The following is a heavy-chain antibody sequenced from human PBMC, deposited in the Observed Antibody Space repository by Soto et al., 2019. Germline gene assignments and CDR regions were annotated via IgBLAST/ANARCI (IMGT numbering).Heavy chain of an antibody. CDR2: ISSDGRNT. V-gene: IGHV3-74*01. J-gene: IGHJ5*02. CDR3: IKASTVTGVGGYR. D-gene: IGHD6-19*01. Sequence: EVQLVESGGGLVQPGGSLRLSCAASGFAFSSYWMQWVRQAPGKGPVWVSRISSDGRNTTYADFVKVRFTISRDNAENTLHLQMTSLTDADTAVYYCIKASTVTGVGGYRWGQGTLVTVSS. CDR1: GFAFSSYW.